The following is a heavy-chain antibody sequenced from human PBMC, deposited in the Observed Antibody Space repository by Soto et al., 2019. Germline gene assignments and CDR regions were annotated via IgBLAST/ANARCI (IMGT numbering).Heavy chain of an antibody. CDR2: IITFFGAA. J-gene: IGHJ6*02. CDR3: ARGGKERFRGSGMDV. CDR1: GDRFNTYA. Sequence: QVKLVQSGAEVRKPGSSVRVSCKASGDRFNTYAFNWVRQAPGQGLEWLGGIITFFGAAMYAQKFQGRVTITADEFMTTAYMELSSLTSEDTALYYCARGGKERFRGSGMDVWGQGTTVTVSS. V-gene: IGHV1-69*01. D-gene: IGHD1-1*01.